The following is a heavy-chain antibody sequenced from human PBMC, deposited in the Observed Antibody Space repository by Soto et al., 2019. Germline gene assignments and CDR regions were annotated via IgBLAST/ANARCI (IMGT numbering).Heavy chain of an antibody. V-gene: IGHV4-59*01. Sequence: PSETLSLTCTVSGGSISSYYWSWIRQPPGKGLEWIGYIYYSGSTNYNPSLKSRVTISVDTSKNQFSLKLSSVTAADTAVYYCGRAEDGYNPIDYWGQGTLVTVS. CDR1: GGSISSYY. D-gene: IGHD5-12*01. J-gene: IGHJ4*02. CDR2: IYYSGST. CDR3: GRAEDGYNPIDY.